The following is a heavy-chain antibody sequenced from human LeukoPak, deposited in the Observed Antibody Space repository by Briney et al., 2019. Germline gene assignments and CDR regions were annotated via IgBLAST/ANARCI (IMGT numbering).Heavy chain of an antibody. D-gene: IGHD4-17*01. V-gene: IGHV4-59*11. CDR1: DDSFSSHY. CDR2: ISYIGST. Sequence: PSETLSLTCAVSDDSFSSHYWTWIRQPPGKGLEWIWYISYIGSTNYNPSLKSRVTISIDTSRNQFSLRLSSVTAADTAVYYCARDLVTVTKGFDIWGQGTMVSVSS. CDR3: ARDLVTVTKGFDI. J-gene: IGHJ3*02.